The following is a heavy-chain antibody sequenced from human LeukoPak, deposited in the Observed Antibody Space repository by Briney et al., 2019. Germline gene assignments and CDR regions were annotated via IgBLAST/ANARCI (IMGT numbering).Heavy chain of an antibody. CDR1: GFTFSSYA. CDR2: ISSNGGST. CDR3: VKLTGGLDWLLPLGY. V-gene: IGHV3-64D*06. J-gene: IGHJ4*02. Sequence: GGSLRLSCSASGFTFSSYAMHWVRQAPGKRLEYVSGISSNGGSTYYADSVKGRFTISRDNSKNTLYLQMSSLRPEDTAVFYCVKLTGGLDWLLPLGYWGQGTLVTVSS. D-gene: IGHD3-9*01.